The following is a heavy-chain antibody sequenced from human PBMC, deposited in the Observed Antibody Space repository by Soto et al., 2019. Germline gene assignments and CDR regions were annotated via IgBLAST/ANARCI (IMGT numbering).Heavy chain of an antibody. V-gene: IGHV3-11*06. CDR1: GFTFSDHY. CDR2: INPTGSYT. Sequence: GGSLRLSCAASGFTFSDHYMTWIRQAPGKGLEWISYINPTGSYTHYADSVKGRFSISRDNAENSLYLQMNSLRPEDTALYYCARGHHSMDVWGQGATVTVSS. CDR3: ARGHHSMDV. J-gene: IGHJ6*02.